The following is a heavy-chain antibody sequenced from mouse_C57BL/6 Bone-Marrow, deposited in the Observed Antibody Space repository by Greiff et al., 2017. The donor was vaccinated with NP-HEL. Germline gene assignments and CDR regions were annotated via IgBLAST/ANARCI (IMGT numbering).Heavy chain of an antibody. V-gene: IGHV1-69*01. Sequence: QVQLQQPGAELVMPGASVKLSCKASGYTFTSYWMHWVKQRPGQGLEWIGEIDPSDSYTNYNQKFKGKSTLTVDKSSSTAYMQLSSLTSEDSAVYYCASFFYYYGSSRMDYGGQGTSVTVSS. CDR3: ASFFYYYGSSRMDY. J-gene: IGHJ4*01. CDR1: GYTFTSYW. D-gene: IGHD1-1*01. CDR2: IDPSDSYT.